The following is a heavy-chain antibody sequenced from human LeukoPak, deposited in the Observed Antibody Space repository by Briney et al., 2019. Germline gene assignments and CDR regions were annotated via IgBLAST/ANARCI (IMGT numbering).Heavy chain of an antibody. V-gene: IGHV4-30-4*01. CDR1: GVSISCGDYF. D-gene: IGHD3-16*01. J-gene: IGHJ6*02. CDR2: IYYSGST. CDR3: ALGDGDYYYYGMDV. Sequence: SGTLSLTCAVSGVSISCGDYFWCWIRQPPGTGLEWFGYIYYSGSTYYNPSLKSRVTISVDTSKNQFSLKLSSVTAADTAVYYCALGDGDYYYYGMDVWGQGTTVTVSS.